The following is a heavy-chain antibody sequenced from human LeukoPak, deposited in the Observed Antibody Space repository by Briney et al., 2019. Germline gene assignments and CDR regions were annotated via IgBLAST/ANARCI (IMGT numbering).Heavy chain of an antibody. CDR3: ARTYYDFPFDP. CDR1: GGSISSGSYY. V-gene: IGHV4-61*02. CDR2: IYTSGST. Sequence: SETLSLTCTVSGGSISSGSYYWSWIRQPAGKGLEWIGRIYTSGSTNYNPSLKSRVTISVDTSRNQFSLKLSSVTAADTAVYYCARTYYDFPFDPWGQGTLVTVSS. J-gene: IGHJ5*02. D-gene: IGHD3-3*01.